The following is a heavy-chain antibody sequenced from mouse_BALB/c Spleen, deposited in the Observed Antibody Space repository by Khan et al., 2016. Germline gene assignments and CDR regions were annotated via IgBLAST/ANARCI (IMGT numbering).Heavy chain of an antibody. Sequence: QVQLQQPGAELAKPGASVKMSCKASGYTFTSYWMHWVKQRPGQGLEWIGYINPSTGYTEYNQKFKDKATLTADKSSSTAYMQLSSLTAEYTAVYYCARVILRYPFDYWGKGTTLTVTS. CDR1: GYTFTSYW. CDR2: INPSTGYT. J-gene: IGHJ2*01. CDR3: ARVILRYPFDY. V-gene: IGHV1-7*01. D-gene: IGHD1-1*01.